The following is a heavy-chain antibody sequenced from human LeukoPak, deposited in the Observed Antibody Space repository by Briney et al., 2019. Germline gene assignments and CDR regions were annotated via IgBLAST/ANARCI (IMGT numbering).Heavy chain of an antibody. CDR1: GGSISSYY. Sequence: SETLSLTCTVSGGSISSYYWSWIRQPPGKGLEWIGYIYYSGSTNYNPSLKSRVTISEDTSKNQFSLKLSSVTAADTAVYYCARLVTGPDYYYGMDVWGQGTTVTVSS. D-gene: IGHD3-16*02. CDR3: ARLVTGPDYYYGMDV. V-gene: IGHV4-59*08. CDR2: IYYSGST. J-gene: IGHJ6*02.